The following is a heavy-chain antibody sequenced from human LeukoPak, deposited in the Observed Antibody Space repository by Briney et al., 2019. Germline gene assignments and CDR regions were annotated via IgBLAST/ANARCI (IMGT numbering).Heavy chain of an antibody. Sequence: SETLSLTCTVSGGSVSSGSYYWSWIRQPPGKGLEWIGYIYYSGSTNYNPSLKSRVTISVDTSKNQFPLKLSSVTAADTAVYYCARSHEFDPWGQGTLVTVSS. CDR1: GGSVSSGSYY. V-gene: IGHV4-61*01. CDR3: ARSHEFDP. CDR2: IYYSGST. J-gene: IGHJ5*02.